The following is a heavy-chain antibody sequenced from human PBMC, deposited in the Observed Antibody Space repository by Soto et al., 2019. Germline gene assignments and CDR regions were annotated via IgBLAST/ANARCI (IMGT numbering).Heavy chain of an antibody. CDR2: LRSDGTTT. J-gene: IGHJ4*02. CDR3: ARGAKYDFWSPPSGY. CDR1: GFTFSTYT. D-gene: IGHD3-3*01. V-gene: IGHV3-74*03. Sequence: GGSLRLSCAASGFTFSTYTVSWVRQAPGKGLEWVSRLRSDGTTTTYVDSVKGRFTISRDNSKNTLYLQMNSLRAEDTAVYYCARGAKYDFWSPPSGYWGQGTLVTVSS.